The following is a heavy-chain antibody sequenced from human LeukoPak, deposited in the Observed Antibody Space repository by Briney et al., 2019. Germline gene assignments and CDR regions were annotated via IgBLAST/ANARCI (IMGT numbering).Heavy chain of an antibody. CDR2: INHSGST. V-gene: IGHV4-34*01. CDR3: ARGGRRSGYYYVTYGY. CDR1: GGSFSGYY. J-gene: IGHJ4*02. Sequence: PSETLSLTCAVYGGSFSGYYWSWIRQPPGKGLEWIGEINHSGSTNHNPSLKSRVTISVDTSKNQFSLKLSSVTAADTAVYYCARGGRRSGYYYVTYGYWGQGTLVTVSS. D-gene: IGHD3-22*01.